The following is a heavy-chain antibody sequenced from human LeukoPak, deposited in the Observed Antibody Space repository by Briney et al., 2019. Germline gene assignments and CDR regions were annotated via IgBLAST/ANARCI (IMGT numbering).Heavy chain of an antibody. Sequence: GGSLRLSCAASGFTFSSYAMSWVRQAPGKGLEWVSGISGRGGSTYYADSVKGRFTTSRDNSRNTLYLQMNSPRAEDTAVYYCAILPGYSSGWYEVNYWGQGALVTVSS. CDR1: GFTFSSYA. V-gene: IGHV3-23*01. D-gene: IGHD6-13*01. CDR2: ISGRGGST. J-gene: IGHJ4*02. CDR3: AILPGYSSGWYEVNY.